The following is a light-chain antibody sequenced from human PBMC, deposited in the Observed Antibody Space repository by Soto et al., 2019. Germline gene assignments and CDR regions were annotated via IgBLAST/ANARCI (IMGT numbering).Light chain of an antibody. CDR3: QSYDSSLRVSV. V-gene: IGLV1-40*01. CDR2: GNS. Sequence: QAVVTQPPSVSGAPGQRVTISCTGSSSNIGAGYDVHWYQQLPGTAPKLLIYGNSNRPSGVPDRFSGSKSGTSASLAITGLQADHEADYYCQSYDSSLRVSVFGGGTKLTVL. J-gene: IGLJ2*01. CDR1: SSNIGAGYD.